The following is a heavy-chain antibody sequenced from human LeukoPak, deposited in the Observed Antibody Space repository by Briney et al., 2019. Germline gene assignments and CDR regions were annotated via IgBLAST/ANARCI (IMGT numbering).Heavy chain of an antibody. CDR3: ARQSYGSGSRFDY. Sequence: SETLSLTCTVSGGSISSYYWSWIRQPPGKGLEWIGYTYYSGSTNYNPSLKSRVTISVDTSKNQFSLKLSSVTAADTAVYYCARQSYGSGSRFDYWGQGTLVTVST. CDR1: GGSISSYY. V-gene: IGHV4-59*08. D-gene: IGHD3-10*01. J-gene: IGHJ4*02. CDR2: TYYSGST.